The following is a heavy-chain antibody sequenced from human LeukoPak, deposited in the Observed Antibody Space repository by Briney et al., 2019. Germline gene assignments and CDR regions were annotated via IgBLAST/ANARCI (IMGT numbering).Heavy chain of an antibody. CDR1: GFTFSSYW. CDR2: IKQDGSEK. D-gene: IGHD6-19*01. Sequence: GGSLRLSCAASGFTFSSYWMSWVRQAPGKGLEWVANIKQDGSEKYCVDSVKGRFTISRNNAKNSLYLQMNSLRAEDTAVYYCARESVVAGTDDAFDIWGQGTMVTVSS. CDR3: ARESVVAGTDDAFDI. J-gene: IGHJ3*02. V-gene: IGHV3-7*01.